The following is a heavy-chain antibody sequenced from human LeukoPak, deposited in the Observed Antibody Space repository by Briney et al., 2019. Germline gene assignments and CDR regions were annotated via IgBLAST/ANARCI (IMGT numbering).Heavy chain of an antibody. CDR3: ARTIYLDGYSHAFDI. V-gene: IGHV3-53*01. CDR1: GFTVSSNF. CDR2: IYSGGDT. J-gene: IGHJ3*02. Sequence: GGSLRLSCAAFGFTVSSNFTTWVRQAPGKGLEWVSVIYSGGDTYYTGSVKGRFTISRDNSKNTLYLQMSTLRAEDTAVYYCARTIYLDGYSHAFDIWGQGTMVTASS. D-gene: IGHD5-24*01.